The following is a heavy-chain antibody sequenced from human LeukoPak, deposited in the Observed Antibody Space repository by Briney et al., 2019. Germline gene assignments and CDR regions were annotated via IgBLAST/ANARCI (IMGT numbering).Heavy chain of an antibody. CDR3: ARDLGIVAARY. V-gene: IGHV1-69*05. J-gene: IGHJ4*02. D-gene: IGHD1-26*01. CDR1: GVPFSSYA. Sequence: ASVKVSCKASGVPFSSYAISWVPQAPGQRLEWLGGFIPIFVTANPAQTFQCRVTTTTDASTSTGYLEMSSLRSEDTAVYYSARDLGIVAARYWGQGTLVTASS. CDR2: FIPIFVTA.